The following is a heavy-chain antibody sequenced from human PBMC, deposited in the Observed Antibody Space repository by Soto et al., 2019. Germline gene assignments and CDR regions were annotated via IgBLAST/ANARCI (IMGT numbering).Heavy chain of an antibody. CDR2: IIPIFGTA. D-gene: IGHD2-15*01. CDR3: ARVGELGYCSGGSCYNWFDP. CDR1: GGTFSSYA. V-gene: IGHV1-69*01. J-gene: IGHJ5*02. Sequence: QVQLVQSGAEVKKPGSSVKVSCKASGGTFSSYAISWVRQAPGQGLEWMGGIIPIFGTANYAQKFQGRVTITADESTSTAYMELSSLRSEDTAVYYCARVGELGYCSGGSCYNWFDPWGQVTLVTVSS.